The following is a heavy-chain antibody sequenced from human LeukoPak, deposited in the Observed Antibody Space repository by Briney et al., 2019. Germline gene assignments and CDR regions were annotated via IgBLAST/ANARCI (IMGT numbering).Heavy chain of an antibody. CDR1: GFTFSSYS. CDR3: ARDKPQDSIAAAVAFYYYYGIDV. Sequence: GGSLRLSCAASGFTFSSYSMNWVRQAPGKGLEWVSSISSSSSYIYYADSLKGRFTISRDNAKSSLYLQMSSLRAEDTAVYYCARDKPQDSIAAAVAFYYYYGIDVWGQGTTVTVSS. D-gene: IGHD6-13*01. J-gene: IGHJ6*02. CDR2: ISSSSSYI. V-gene: IGHV3-21*01.